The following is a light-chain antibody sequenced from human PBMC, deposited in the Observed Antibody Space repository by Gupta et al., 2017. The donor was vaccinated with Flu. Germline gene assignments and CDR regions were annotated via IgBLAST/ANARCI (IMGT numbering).Light chain of an antibody. CDR3: QQRST. J-gene: IGKJ4*01. CDR2: DAS. CDR1: QGVSSY. V-gene: IGKV3D-11*01. Sequence: LSPGERATLSGRASQGVSSYLAWYQQKPGQAPRLLIYDASNRATGIPARFSGSGPGTDFTLTISSLEPEDFAVYYCQQRSTFGGGTKVEIK.